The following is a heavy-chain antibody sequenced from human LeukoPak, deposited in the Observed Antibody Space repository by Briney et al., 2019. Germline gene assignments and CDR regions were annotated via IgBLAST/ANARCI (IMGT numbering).Heavy chain of an antibody. V-gene: IGHV3-23*01. CDR3: AKHVVPAAIPPDWFDP. CDR2: ISGSGGAT. J-gene: IGHJ5*02. Sequence: PGGSLRLSCAASGFTFSMSWVRQAPGKGLEWVSAISGSGGATYYADSVKGRFTISRDNSKNTLYLQMNSLRAEDTAVYYCAKHVVPAAIPPDWFDPWGQGTLVTVSS. CDR1: GFTFS. D-gene: IGHD2-2*01.